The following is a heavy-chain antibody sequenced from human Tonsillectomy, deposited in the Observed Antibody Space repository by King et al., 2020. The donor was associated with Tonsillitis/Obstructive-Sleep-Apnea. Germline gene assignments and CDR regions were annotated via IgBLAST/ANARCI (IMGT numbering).Heavy chain of an antibody. CDR1: RFTFSNYA. J-gene: IGHJ6*03. Sequence: VQLVESGGGLVQPGGSLRLSCAASRFTFSNYAMTWVRQAPGKGLMWVSSISDSGTGTHYVDSVKGRFTISRDNSRKTLYLQMNSLRAEDTAVYYCAGGPAGADYYYMDVWGKGTTVTVSS. V-gene: IGHV3-23*04. CDR3: AGGPAGADYYYMDV. CDR2: ISDSGTGT. D-gene: IGHD6-19*01.